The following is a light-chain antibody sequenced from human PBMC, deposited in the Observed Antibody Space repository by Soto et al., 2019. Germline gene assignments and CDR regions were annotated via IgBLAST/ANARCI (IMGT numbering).Light chain of an antibody. CDR1: SSDVGGYNY. Sequence: QSALTQPRSVSGSPGQSVTLSCTRTSSDVGGYNYVSWYQQHPGKAPKLMIYDVSKRPSGVPDRFSGSKSGNTASLTISGLQAEDEADYYCCSYAGSYFYVFGTGTKLTVL. J-gene: IGLJ1*01. CDR3: CSYAGSYFYV. CDR2: DVS. V-gene: IGLV2-11*01.